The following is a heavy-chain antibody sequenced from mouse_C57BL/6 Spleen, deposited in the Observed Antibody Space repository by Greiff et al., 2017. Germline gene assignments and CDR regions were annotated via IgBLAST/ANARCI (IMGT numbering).Heavy chain of an antibody. CDR3: TREGLRGYFDY. CDR2: ISSGGDYI. CDR1: GFTFSSYA. Sequence: EVKVVESGEGLVKPGGSLKLSCAASGFTFSSYAMSWVRQTPEKRLEWVAYISSGGDYIYYADTVKGRFTISRDNARNTLYLQMSSLKSEDTAMYYCTREGLRGYFDYWGQGTTLTVSS. V-gene: IGHV5-9-1*02. J-gene: IGHJ2*01. D-gene: IGHD3-1*01.